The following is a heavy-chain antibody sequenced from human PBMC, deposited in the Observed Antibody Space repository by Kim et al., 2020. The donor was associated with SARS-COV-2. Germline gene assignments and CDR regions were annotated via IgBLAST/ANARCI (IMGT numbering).Heavy chain of an antibody. J-gene: IGHJ4*02. CDR2: SDGGST. Sequence: SDGGSTAYAASVNGRFTISRDSAKRSVSLQMNSLTPEDTAVYYCVREPSNWGQGTLVTVSS. CDR3: VREPSN. V-gene: IGHV3-11*01.